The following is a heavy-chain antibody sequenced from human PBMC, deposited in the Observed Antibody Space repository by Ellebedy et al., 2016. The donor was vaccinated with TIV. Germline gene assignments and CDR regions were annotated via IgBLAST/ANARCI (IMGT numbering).Heavy chain of an antibody. CDR2: LYWDDDY. D-gene: IGHD3-22*01. Sequence: SGPTLVKPTQTLTLTCTFAGFSLNSTGVGVGWIRQPPGKALEWLALLYWDDDYRYSPSLKTRLTVSRGPSKNEVVLTMTNMDPVDTATYYCAHSRYSRRVGDWFDPWGHGTLVTVSS. V-gene: IGHV2-5*02. CDR3: AHSRYSRRVGDWFDP. CDR1: GFSLNSTGVG. J-gene: IGHJ5*02.